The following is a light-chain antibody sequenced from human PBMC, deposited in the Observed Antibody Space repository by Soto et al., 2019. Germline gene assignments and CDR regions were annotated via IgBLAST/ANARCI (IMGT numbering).Light chain of an antibody. CDR2: GVS. CDR3: SSCTSSSTLV. V-gene: IGLV2-14*01. Sequence: QSVLTQPASVSGSPGQSITISCTGTSSDVGSYNYVSWYQQHPGKAPKLMIYGVSNRPSGISNRFSGSKSGNTASLTISGLQAEDEADYYCSSCTSSSTLVFGGGTKLTVL. CDR1: SSDVGSYNY. J-gene: IGLJ3*02.